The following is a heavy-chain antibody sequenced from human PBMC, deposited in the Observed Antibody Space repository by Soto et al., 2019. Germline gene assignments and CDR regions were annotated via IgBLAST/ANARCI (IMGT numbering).Heavy chain of an antibody. CDR1: GYTFTGYY. CDR2: INPNSGGT. CDR3: AREGLRYFDWWWDGDNWFDP. Sequence: ASVKVSCKASGYTFTGYYMHWVRQAPGQGLEWMGWINPNSGGTNYAQKFQGWVTMTRDTSISTAYMELRSLRSDDTAVYYCAREGLRYFDWWWDGDNWFDPWGQGTLVTVSS. D-gene: IGHD3-9*01. V-gene: IGHV1-2*04. J-gene: IGHJ5*02.